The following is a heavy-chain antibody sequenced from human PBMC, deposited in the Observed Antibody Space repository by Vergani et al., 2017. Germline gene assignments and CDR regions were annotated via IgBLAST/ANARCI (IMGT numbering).Heavy chain of an antibody. CDR2: ISSSSSYI. Sequence: EVQLVESGGGLVKPGGSLRLSCAASGFTFSSYSMNWVRQAPGKGLEWVSSISSSSSYIYYADSVKGRFTITRDNAKNSLYLLMNSLRAEDTAVYYCARDRAADGPDYWGQGTLVTVSS. V-gene: IGHV3-21*01. J-gene: IGHJ4*02. CDR3: ARDRAADGPDY. D-gene: IGHD6-13*01. CDR1: GFTFSSYS.